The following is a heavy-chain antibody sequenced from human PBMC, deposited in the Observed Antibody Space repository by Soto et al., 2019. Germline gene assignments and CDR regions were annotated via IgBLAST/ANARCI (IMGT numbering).Heavy chain of an antibody. CDR1: GFTFSSYG. J-gene: IGHJ4*02. D-gene: IGHD6-19*01. V-gene: IGHV3-33*03. CDR3: AKDSGLAVAGTLDY. CDR2: IWSNGKNK. Sequence: GGSLRVSCAASGFTFSSYGMHGGRQAPGKGLEWVAVIWSNGKNKYYADSVKGRFTISRDNSKNSLYLQMNSLRAEDTAVYYCAKDSGLAVAGTLDYRGPGPLLTVSS.